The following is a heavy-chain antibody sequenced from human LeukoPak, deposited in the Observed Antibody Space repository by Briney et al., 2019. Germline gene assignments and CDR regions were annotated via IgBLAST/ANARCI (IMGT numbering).Heavy chain of an antibody. CDR1: SGSISSYY. V-gene: IGHV4-59*01. Sequence: SETLSLTCTVSSGSISSYYWSWIRQPPGKGLEWIGYIYYSGSTNYNPSLKSRVTISVDTSKNQFSLKLSSVTAADTAVYYWARSYYDILTGLWNWFDPWGQGTLVTVSS. CDR2: IYYSGST. D-gene: IGHD3-9*01. J-gene: IGHJ5*02. CDR3: ARSYYDILTGLWNWFDP.